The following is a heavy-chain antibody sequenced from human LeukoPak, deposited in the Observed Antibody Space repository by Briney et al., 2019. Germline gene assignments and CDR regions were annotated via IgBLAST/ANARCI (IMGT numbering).Heavy chain of an antibody. CDR3: ARDSYGSGSYYGWFDP. CDR2: IYYSGST. CDR1: GGSISSYY. Sequence: PSETLSLTCTVSGGSISSYYWSWIRQPPGKGLEWIGYIYYSGSTNYNPSLKSRVTISVDTSKNQFSLKLSSATAADTAVYYCARDSYGSGSYYGWFDPWGQGTLVTVSS. V-gene: IGHV4-59*01. D-gene: IGHD3-10*01. J-gene: IGHJ5*02.